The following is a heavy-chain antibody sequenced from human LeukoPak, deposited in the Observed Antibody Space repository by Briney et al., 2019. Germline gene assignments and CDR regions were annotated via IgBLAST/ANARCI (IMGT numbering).Heavy chain of an antibody. CDR1: GFTVSSNY. CDR3: VRGTYGSGSYFDY. D-gene: IGHD6-19*01. V-gene: IGHV3-66*01. Sequence: PGGSLRLSCAVSGFTVSSNYMTWVRQAPGKGLEWVSILYTGGSTYYAKSVKDRFSISRDISKNTLYLQMSSLRAEDTALYYCVRGTYGSGSYFDYWGQGTLVTVSS. J-gene: IGHJ4*02. CDR2: LYTGGST.